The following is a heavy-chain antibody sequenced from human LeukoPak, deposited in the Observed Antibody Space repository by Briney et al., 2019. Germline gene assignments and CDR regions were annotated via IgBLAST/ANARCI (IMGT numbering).Heavy chain of an antibody. CDR2: IYYSRST. V-gene: IGHV4-59*01. CDR3: ARVSAAGTLDAFDI. J-gene: IGHJ3*02. D-gene: IGHD6-13*01. Sequence: SETLSLTCTVSGGSISSYYWSWIRQPPGKGLEWIGYIYYSRSTNYNPSLKSRVTISVDTSKNQFSLKLSSVTAADTAVYYCARVSAAGTLDAFDIWGQGTMVTVSS. CDR1: GGSISSYY.